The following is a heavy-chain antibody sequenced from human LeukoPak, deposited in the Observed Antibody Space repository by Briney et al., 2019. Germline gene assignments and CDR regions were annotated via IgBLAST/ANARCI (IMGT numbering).Heavy chain of an antibody. Sequence: SVKVSCKASGGTFSNYDISWVRQAPGQGLEWMGGIIPIFGTANYAQKFQGRVTITADESTSTAYMELSSLRSEDTAVYYCATPYYYDSSGRAEYFQHWGQGTLVTVSS. CDR1: GGTFSNYD. CDR2: IIPIFGTA. V-gene: IGHV1-69*13. CDR3: ATPYYYDSSGRAEYFQH. D-gene: IGHD3-22*01. J-gene: IGHJ1*01.